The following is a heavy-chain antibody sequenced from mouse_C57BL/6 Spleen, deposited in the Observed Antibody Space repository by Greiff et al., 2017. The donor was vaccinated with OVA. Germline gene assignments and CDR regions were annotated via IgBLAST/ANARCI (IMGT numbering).Heavy chain of an antibody. J-gene: IGHJ2*01. V-gene: IGHV1-15*01. CDR3: ARTHDGYYEDY. CDR2: IDPETGGT. D-gene: IGHD2-3*01. CDR1: GYTFTDYE. Sequence: QVQLQQSGAELVRPGASVTLSCKASGYTFTDYEMHWVKQTPVHGLEWIGAIDPETGGTAYNQKFKGKATLTADKSSSTAYMQLSSLTSEDSAVYFCARTHDGYYEDYWGQGTTLTVSS.